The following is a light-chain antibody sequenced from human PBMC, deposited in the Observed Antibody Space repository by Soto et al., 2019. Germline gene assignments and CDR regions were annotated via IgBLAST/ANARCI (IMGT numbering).Light chain of an antibody. Sequence: QSVLTQPPSVSGAPGQRVTISCTGSSSNIGAGYDVHWYQQLPGTAPKLLMSGNSNRPAGVPDRFSGSKSGTSASLAITGLQAEDEADYYCQSYDSSLSGSLFGGGTKLTVL. CDR1: SSNIGAGYD. CDR2: GNS. V-gene: IGLV1-40*01. CDR3: QSYDSSLSGSL. J-gene: IGLJ2*01.